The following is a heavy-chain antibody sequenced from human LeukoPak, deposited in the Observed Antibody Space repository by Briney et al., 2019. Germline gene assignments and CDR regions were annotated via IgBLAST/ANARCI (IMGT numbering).Heavy chain of an antibody. J-gene: IGHJ4*02. Sequence: PSETLSLTCTVSGGSISSSSYYWGWIRQPPGKGLEWIGSIYYSGSTYYNPSLKSRVTISVDTSKNQFSLKLSSVTAADTAVYYCARRLTRSSNIRGFDYWGQGTLVTVSS. V-gene: IGHV4-39*01. CDR1: GGSISSSSYY. CDR2: IYYSGST. D-gene: IGHD6-6*01. CDR3: ARRLTRSSNIRGFDY.